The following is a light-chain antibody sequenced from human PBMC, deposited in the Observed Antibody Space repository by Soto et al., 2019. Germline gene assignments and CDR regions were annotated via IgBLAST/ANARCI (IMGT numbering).Light chain of an antibody. V-gene: IGKV1-5*03. CDR3: QQYKSSPWT. Sequence: DIQMTQSPPTLSASVGDRVVITCRASQSISKFLAWYQQKPGKAPSLLIYRASNSESGVPSRFSGSGSETDFTLTISSLQPDDSASYYCQQYKSSPWTFRQGTKVEI. CDR1: QSISKF. J-gene: IGKJ1*01. CDR2: RAS.